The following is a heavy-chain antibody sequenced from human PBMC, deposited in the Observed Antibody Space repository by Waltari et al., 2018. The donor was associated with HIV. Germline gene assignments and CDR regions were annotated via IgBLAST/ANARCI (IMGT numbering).Heavy chain of an antibody. CDR3: ARGTGVRFCSS. CDR2: IYSTGTT. D-gene: IGHD3-3*01. V-gene: IGHV4-59*01. J-gene: IGHJ5*02. Sequence: QVQLQESGPGLVKPSETLSLTCTVSGGSINTYFWNWFRQPPGKGLEWIGYIYSTGTTNYTPSLKSRVTMSVDTSKNQFSLKVRSVIAADTAVYYCARGTGVRFCSSWGQGTLVTDSS. CDR1: GGSINTYF.